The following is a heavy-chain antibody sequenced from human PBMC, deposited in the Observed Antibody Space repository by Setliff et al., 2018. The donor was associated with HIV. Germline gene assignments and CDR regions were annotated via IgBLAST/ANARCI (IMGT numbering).Heavy chain of an antibody. J-gene: IGHJ6*03. CDR2: IYYSGST. CDR3: ARGSRGYSYAYYYYYMDV. D-gene: IGHD5-18*01. V-gene: IGHV4-39*01. Sequence: SETLSLTCTVSGGSISSSSYYWGWIRHPPGKGLEWIGSIYYSGSTYYNPSLKSRVTISGDTSKNQFSLKLSSVTAADTAVYYCARGSRGYSYAYYYYYMDVWGKGTTVTVSS. CDR1: GGSISSSSYY.